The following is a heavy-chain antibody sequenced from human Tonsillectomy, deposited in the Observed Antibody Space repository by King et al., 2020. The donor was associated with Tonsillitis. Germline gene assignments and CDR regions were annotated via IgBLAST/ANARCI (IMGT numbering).Heavy chain of an antibody. D-gene: IGHD3-22*01. CDR2: VRYDGTNE. CDR1: GFTFSSYG. V-gene: IGHV3-30*02. Sequence: VQLVESEGGVVQPGGSLRLSCAASGFTFSSYGMHWVRRAPGKGLEWVAFVRYDGTNEYYADSVKGRFTVSRDNSKNTLYLQMNSLRLEDTAVYYCAKDGVMRVVVPYYFDFWGQGTLVTVSS. CDR3: AKDGVMRVVVPYYFDF. J-gene: IGHJ4*02.